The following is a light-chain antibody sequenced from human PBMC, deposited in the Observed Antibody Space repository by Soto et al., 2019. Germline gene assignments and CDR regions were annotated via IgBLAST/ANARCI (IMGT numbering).Light chain of an antibody. CDR3: QQYETFSGT. Sequence: QITQFSSALSASLGETVTVSCRASQSVSGWLAWYQQKPGKAPKLLIYDASALPRGVPARFSGSGSGTKFTLTIASLQPDDFATYYCQQYETFSGTFGPGTTVDIK. CDR1: QSVSGW. J-gene: IGKJ1*01. V-gene: IGKV1-5*01. CDR2: DAS.